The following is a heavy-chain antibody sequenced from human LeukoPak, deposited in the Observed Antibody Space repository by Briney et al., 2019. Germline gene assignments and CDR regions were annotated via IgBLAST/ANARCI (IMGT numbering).Heavy chain of an antibody. Sequence: GGSLRLSCAASGSTFSSYGMHWVRQAPGKGREWVSAISGSGGSTYYADSVKGRFTISRDNSKNTLYLQMNSLRAEDTAVYYCAKGYDILTGPDYWGQGTLVTVSS. D-gene: IGHD3-9*01. CDR1: GSTFSSYG. CDR3: AKGYDILTGPDY. J-gene: IGHJ4*02. CDR2: ISGSGGST. V-gene: IGHV3-23*01.